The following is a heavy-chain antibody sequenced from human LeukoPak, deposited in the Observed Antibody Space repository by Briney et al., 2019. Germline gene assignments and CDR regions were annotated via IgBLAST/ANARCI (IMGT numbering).Heavy chain of an antibody. V-gene: IGHV1-2*02. CDR3: ATGHYDSSGLDY. CDR1: GYTFNGYY. J-gene: IGHJ4*02. D-gene: IGHD3-22*01. CDR2: IYPNSGGT. Sequence: ASVKVSCKASGYTFNGYYMHWVRQAPGQGLEWMGWIYPNSGGTNYAQTFQGRVTITRDTSISTAYMEMSRLRSDDTAVYYCATGHYDSSGLDYWGQGTMVTVSS.